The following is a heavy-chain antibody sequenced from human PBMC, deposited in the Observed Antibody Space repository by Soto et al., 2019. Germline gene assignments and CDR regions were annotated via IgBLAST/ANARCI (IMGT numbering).Heavy chain of an antibody. V-gene: IGHV3-23*01. CDR1: GGSISSYY. Sequence: ETLSLTCTVSGGSISSYYWSWVRQAPGKGLEWVSDISGSGGGTYYADSVKGRFTISRDNSKNTLYLQMNSLRAEDTAVYYCAKGLRISAAGPYYSYGMDVWGQGTTVTVPS. CDR3: AKGLRISAAGPYYSYGMDV. J-gene: IGHJ6*02. CDR2: ISGSGGGT. D-gene: IGHD6-13*01.